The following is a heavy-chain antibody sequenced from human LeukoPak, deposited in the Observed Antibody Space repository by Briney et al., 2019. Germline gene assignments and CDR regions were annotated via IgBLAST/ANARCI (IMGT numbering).Heavy chain of an antibody. V-gene: IGHV3-21*01. CDR1: GFTFSSYS. CDR2: ISSSSSYI. J-gene: IGHJ3*02. Sequence: GGSLRLSCAASGFTFSSYSMNWVRQAPGKGLEWVSSISSSSSYIYYADSVKGRFTISRDNAKNSLYLQMNSLRAEDTAVYYCARDSGFRGYSGYGLGRDAFDIWGQGTMVTVSP. CDR3: ARDSGFRGYSGYGLGRDAFDI. D-gene: IGHD5-12*01.